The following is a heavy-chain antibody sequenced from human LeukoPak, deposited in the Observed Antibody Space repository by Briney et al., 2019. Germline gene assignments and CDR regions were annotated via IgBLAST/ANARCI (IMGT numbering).Heavy chain of an antibody. V-gene: IGHV3-23*01. Sequence: PGGSLRLSCAASGFTFNNYAMSWVRQAPGKGLEWVSTVSGSGAIAYYTDSDKGRFTISRDNSKNTLYLQMGSLTAKDTAVYYCAKDRSIGTYYTFDSWGQGTLVTVSS. CDR1: GFTFNNYA. CDR3: AKDRSIGTYYTFDS. J-gene: IGHJ4*02. D-gene: IGHD1-26*01. CDR2: VSGSGAIA.